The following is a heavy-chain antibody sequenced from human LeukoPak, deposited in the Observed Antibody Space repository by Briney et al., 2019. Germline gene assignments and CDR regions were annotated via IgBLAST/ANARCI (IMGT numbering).Heavy chain of an antibody. CDR1: GYTFTNYY. CDR2: LNPSSGST. CDR3: ARDEATGWFDP. D-gene: IGHD5-24*01. Sequence: ASVKVSCKASGYTFTNYYMHWVRQAPGQGREWMGILNPSSGSTAYAQKFQGRVTMTRDTSTSTVYMELSSLRSEDTAVYYCARDEATGWFDPWGQGTLVIVFS. V-gene: IGHV1-46*01. J-gene: IGHJ5*02.